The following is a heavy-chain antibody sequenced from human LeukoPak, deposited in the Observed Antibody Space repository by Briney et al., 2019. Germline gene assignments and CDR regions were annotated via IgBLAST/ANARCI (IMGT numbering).Heavy chain of an antibody. CDR3: VRGTGIAAAGSFFEY. D-gene: IGHD6-13*01. CDR2: ISYDGRNK. Sequence: PGGSLRLSCAASGFTFSSYAMHWVRQAPGKGLEWVAVISYDGRNKYYADSVKGRSTISRDNSKNTLYVQMNSLRAEDTAVYYCVRGTGIAAAGSFFEYWGQGTLVIVSS. CDR1: GFTFSSYA. V-gene: IGHV3-30*04. J-gene: IGHJ4*02.